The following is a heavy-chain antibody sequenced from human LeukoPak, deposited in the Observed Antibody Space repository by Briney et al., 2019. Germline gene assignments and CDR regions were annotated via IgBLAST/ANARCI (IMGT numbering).Heavy chain of an antibody. Sequence: SETLSLTCTVSGGSINSYYWSWIRQPPGKGLECIGYIHYTGSTNYSPSLKSRVTISVDTSKSQFSLKLSSVTAADTAIYYCARGGYYGSGNDFRFDPWGQGTLVTVSS. D-gene: IGHD3-10*01. J-gene: IGHJ5*02. CDR1: GGSINSYY. CDR2: IHYTGST. CDR3: ARGGYYGSGNDFRFDP. V-gene: IGHV4-59*01.